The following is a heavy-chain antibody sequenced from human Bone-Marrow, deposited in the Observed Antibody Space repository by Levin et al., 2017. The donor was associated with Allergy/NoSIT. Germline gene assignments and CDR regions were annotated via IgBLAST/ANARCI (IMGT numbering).Heavy chain of an antibody. CDR2: IYYTGST. V-gene: IGHV4-4*03. CDR1: GGSITSSDW. CDR3: ARGVPSDY. Sequence: PETLSLTCAVSGGSITSSDWWTWVRQSPGKGLEWIGEIYYTGSTTYNPSLKSRVSISVDTSKNQFSLRLTSVTAADTAVYYCARGVPSDYWGQGTLVTVSS. D-gene: IGHD2-2*01. J-gene: IGHJ4*02.